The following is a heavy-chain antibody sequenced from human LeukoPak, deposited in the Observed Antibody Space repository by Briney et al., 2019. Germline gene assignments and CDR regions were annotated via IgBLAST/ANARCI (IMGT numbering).Heavy chain of an antibody. CDR3: ARDTISYYYDSSGSSPLDY. J-gene: IGHJ4*02. CDR2: INWNGGST. V-gene: IGHV3-20*04. CDR1: GFTFSSYA. Sequence: GGSLRLSCAASGFTFSSYAMSWVRQAPGKGLEWVSGINWNGGSTGYADSVKGRFTISRDNAKNSLYLQMNSLRAEDTAVYYCARDTISYYYDSSGSSPLDYWGQGTLVTVSS. D-gene: IGHD3-22*01.